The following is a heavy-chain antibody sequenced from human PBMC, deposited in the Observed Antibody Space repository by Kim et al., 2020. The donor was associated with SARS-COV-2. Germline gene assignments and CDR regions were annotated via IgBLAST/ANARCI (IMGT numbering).Heavy chain of an antibody. J-gene: IGHJ4*02. CDR1: GGSISSGDYY. CDR2: IYYSGST. D-gene: IGHD3-22*01. Sequence: SETLSLTCTVSGGSISSGDYYWSWIRQPPGKGLEWIGYIYYSGSTYYNPSLKSRVTISVDTSKNQFSLKLSSVTAADTAVYYCARAAGADFYYYDSSGYFDYWGQGTLVTVSS. V-gene: IGHV4-30-4*01. CDR3: ARAAGADFYYYDSSGYFDY.